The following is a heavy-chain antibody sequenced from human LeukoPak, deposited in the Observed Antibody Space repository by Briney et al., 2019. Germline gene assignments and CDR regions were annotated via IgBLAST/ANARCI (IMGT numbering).Heavy chain of an antibody. D-gene: IGHD2-15*01. CDR1: GFTFSGSA. J-gene: IGHJ5*02. Sequence: GGSLRLSCVASGFTFSGSAVHSVRQSSGKGLEWVGHIDKKDNLYATAYAESVKGRFTISRDGSKDTAFLHMDSLKTEDTALYYCTRDRGTYNWFDPWGQGTLVTVSS. CDR3: TRDRGTYNWFDP. V-gene: IGHV3-73*01. CDR2: IDKKDNLYAT.